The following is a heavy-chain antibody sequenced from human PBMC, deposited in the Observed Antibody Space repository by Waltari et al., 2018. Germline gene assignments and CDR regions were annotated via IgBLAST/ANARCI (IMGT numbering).Heavy chain of an antibody. J-gene: IGHJ4*02. CDR3: TRQVLGYCTSAACRRLES. V-gene: IGHV4-38-2*01. Sequence: QVQLQESGPGLVKPSETLSLTCDVSGYFINTGFYWGWLRQPPGKGLEWVGTIYPDGTTFSSPSLNSRVTMSMDMSKNQISLKLQSVTAADTAVYYCTRQVLGYCTSAACRRLESWGQGTLVTVSS. CDR2: IYPDGTT. D-gene: IGHD2-2*03. CDR1: GYFINTGFY.